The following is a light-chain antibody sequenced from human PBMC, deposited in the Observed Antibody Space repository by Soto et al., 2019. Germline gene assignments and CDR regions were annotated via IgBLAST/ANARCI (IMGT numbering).Light chain of an antibody. J-gene: IGKJ5*01. V-gene: IGKV3-20*01. CDR3: HQYCTTPIT. CDR2: GAS. CDR1: LSVSSC. Sequence: ETVMTQSPGTLSLSPGDRATLSCRASLSVSSCLDWYQQKPGKAPRLLIYGASRMATGIPARFSGSGSGTDFTLTISRLEPEDFAVFYCHQYCTTPITFGQGTRLEIK.